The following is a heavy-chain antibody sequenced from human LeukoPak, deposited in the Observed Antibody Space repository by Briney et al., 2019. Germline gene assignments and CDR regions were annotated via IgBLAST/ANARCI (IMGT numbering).Heavy chain of an antibody. D-gene: IGHD2-2*02. V-gene: IGHV3-66*01. Sequence: PGGSLRLSGAASGFTVSSNYMSWVRQAPGKGLEWVSVIYSGGSTYYADSVKGRFTISRDNSKNTLYLQMNSLRAEDTAVYYCARALYFRRFDYWGQGTLVTVSS. CDR3: ARALYFRRFDY. J-gene: IGHJ4*02. CDR1: GFTVSSNY. CDR2: IYSGGST.